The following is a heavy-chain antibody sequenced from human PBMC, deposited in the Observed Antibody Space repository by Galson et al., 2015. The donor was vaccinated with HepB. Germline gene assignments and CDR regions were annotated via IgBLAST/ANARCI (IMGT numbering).Heavy chain of an antibody. J-gene: IGHJ5*01. Sequence: ETLSLTCAVYGGSFSDSSWNWIRQPPGKGLEWIREINHSGSTNYKPSLKSRVTMSVDTSRNQFSLKLNSVTAADTAVYYCARGGHTVATMYYWFDSWGQGTLVTVAS. CDR2: INHSGST. V-gene: IGHV4-34*01. CDR3: ARGGHTVATMYYWFDS. CDR1: GGSFSDSS. D-gene: IGHD5-12*01.